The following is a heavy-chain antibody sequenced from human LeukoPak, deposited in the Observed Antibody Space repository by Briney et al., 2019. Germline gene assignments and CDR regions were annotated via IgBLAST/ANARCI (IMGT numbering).Heavy chain of an antibody. V-gene: IGHV3-9*01. CDR3: AKDYDSSGYALYYFDY. Sequence: PGGSLRLSCAASGFSFDDYAMHWVRQAPGKGLEWVSCISWNSGSIGYADSVKGRFTISRDNSKNSLYLQMNSLRAEDTALYYCAKDYDSSGYALYYFDYWGQGTLVTVSS. D-gene: IGHD3-22*01. CDR1: GFSFDDYA. CDR2: ISWNSGSI. J-gene: IGHJ4*02.